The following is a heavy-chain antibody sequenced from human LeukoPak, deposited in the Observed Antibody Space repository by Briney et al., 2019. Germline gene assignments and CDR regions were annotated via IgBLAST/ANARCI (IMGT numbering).Heavy chain of an antibody. CDR2: VSYDGSYK. V-gene: IGHV3-30*04. D-gene: IGHD3-22*01. CDR3: ARASTQPGYYESDYYYMDV. J-gene: IGHJ6*03. Sequence: GGSLRLSCAAAGFTFSKFAMHWVRQAPGKGLEWVAVVSYDGSYKYYADSVKGRFTISRDNSKNTLYLQMNSLRAEDTAVYYCARASTQPGYYESDYYYMDVWGKGTTVTVSS. CDR1: GFTFSKFA.